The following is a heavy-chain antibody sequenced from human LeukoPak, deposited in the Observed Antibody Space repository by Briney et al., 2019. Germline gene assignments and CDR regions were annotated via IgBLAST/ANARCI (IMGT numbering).Heavy chain of an antibody. Sequence: ASVKVSCKASGYTFTSYDINWVRQATGHGLEWMGWMSPNSGNTGYAQKFQGRVTMTRNSSISTAYMELSSLRSEDTAVYYCARQRPGYKGFDYWGQGTLVTVSS. CDR3: ARQRPGYKGFDY. CDR2: MSPNSGNT. J-gene: IGHJ4*02. D-gene: IGHD5-18*01. CDR1: GYTFTSYD. V-gene: IGHV1-8*01.